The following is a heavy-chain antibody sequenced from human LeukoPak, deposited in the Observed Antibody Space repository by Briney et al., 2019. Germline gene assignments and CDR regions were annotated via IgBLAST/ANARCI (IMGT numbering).Heavy chain of an antibody. J-gene: IGHJ4*02. CDR2: INPNSGGT. CDR3: ARTYGGNFDFDY. V-gene: IGHV1-2*06. CDR1: GYTFTGYY. Sequence: ASVKVPCKASGYTFTGYYMHWVRQAPGQGLEWMGRINPNSGGTNYAQKFQGRVTMTRDTSISTAYMELSRLRSDDTAVYYCARTYGGNFDFDYWGQGTLVTVSS. D-gene: IGHD4-23*01.